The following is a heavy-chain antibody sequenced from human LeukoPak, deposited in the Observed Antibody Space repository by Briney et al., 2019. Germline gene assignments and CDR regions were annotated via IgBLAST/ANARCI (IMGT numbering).Heavy chain of an antibody. D-gene: IGHD6-13*01. J-gene: IGHJ2*01. CDR1: GFTFNKYG. CDR3: ARGKGLTAAGTGAWYFDL. CDR2: IWYDGSDK. Sequence: GGSLRLSCSASGFTFNKYGMHWVRQAPGKGLEWVAVIWYDGSDKYYADSVKGRCTISRDNSKNTLYLQMNSLRAEDTAVYYCARGKGLTAAGTGAWYFDLWGRGTLVTVSS. V-gene: IGHV3-33*08.